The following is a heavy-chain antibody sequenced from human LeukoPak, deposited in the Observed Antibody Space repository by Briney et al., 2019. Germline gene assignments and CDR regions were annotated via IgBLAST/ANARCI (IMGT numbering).Heavy chain of an antibody. V-gene: IGHV3-48*04. CDR3: AKGIAVAGSHYYGMDV. D-gene: IGHD6-19*01. J-gene: IGHJ6*02. CDR2: ISSSSSTI. Sequence: GGSLRLSCAASGFTFSSHSMNWVRQAPGKGLEWVSYISSSSSTIYYADSVKGRFTISRDNAKNSLYLQMNSLRAEDTALYYCAKGIAVAGSHYYGMDVWGQGTTVTVSS. CDR1: GFTFSSHS.